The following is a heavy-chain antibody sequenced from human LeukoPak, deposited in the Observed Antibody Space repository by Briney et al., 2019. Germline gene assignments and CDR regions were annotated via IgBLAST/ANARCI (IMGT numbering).Heavy chain of an antibody. J-gene: IGHJ6*02. V-gene: IGHV3-9*01. Sequence: SLRLSCAASGFTFNDYAMHWVRQAPGKGLEWVSSINWNSGSITYADSVKGRFTISRDNAKDSLYLQMDSLRAEDTAFYYCAKDMGVGGIVASYYYGMDVWGQGTTVTASS. CDR2: INWNSGSI. D-gene: IGHD3-16*02. CDR1: GFTFNDYA. CDR3: AKDMGVGGIVASYYYGMDV.